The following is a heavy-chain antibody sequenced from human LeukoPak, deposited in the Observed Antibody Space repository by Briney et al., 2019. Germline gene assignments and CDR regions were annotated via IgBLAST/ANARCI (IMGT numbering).Heavy chain of an antibody. CDR3: VRDRTKYCSSTSCPLDY. Sequence: AAVKVSCKASGYSFTGYYMHWVRQAPGQGLEWMGWINPYSGGTNYAQKFQGRVTMTRDTSISTAYMELSRLRSDDTAVYYCVRDRTKYCSSTSCPLDYWGQGTLVTVSS. D-gene: IGHD2-2*01. J-gene: IGHJ4*02. V-gene: IGHV1-2*02. CDR1: GYSFTGYY. CDR2: INPYSGGT.